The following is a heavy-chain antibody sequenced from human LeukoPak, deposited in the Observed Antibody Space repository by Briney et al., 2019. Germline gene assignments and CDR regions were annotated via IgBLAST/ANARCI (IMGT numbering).Heavy chain of an antibody. D-gene: IGHD1-1*01. CDR1: GFTFSRYW. Sequence: GGSLRLSCAASGFTFSRYWMSWMRQAPGKGLEWVANIKYDGYEEYYVDSVKGRFTISRDNAKNSLYLQLNGLRVEDTAVYYCKSGGAAPGSFDYWGQGTLVTVSP. V-gene: IGHV3-7*01. CDR2: IKYDGYEE. J-gene: IGHJ4*02. CDR3: KSGGAAPGSFDY.